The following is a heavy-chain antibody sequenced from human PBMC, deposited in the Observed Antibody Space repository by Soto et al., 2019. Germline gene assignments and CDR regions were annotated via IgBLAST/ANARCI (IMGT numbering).Heavy chain of an antibody. CDR1: GFTLSSYS. Sequence: GFLGLSCAASGFTLSSYSMNWVRQAPGKGLEWVSSISSSSSYIYYADSVKGRFTISRDNAKNSLYLQMNSLRAEDTAVYYWARGLRYFDWLFDYWGQRTLVTVSS. CDR2: ISSSSSYI. J-gene: IGHJ4*02. CDR3: ARGLRYFDWLFDY. V-gene: IGHV3-21*01. D-gene: IGHD3-9*01.